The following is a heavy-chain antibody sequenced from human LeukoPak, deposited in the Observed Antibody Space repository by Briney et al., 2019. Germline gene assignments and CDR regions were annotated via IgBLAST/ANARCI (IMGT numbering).Heavy chain of an antibody. J-gene: IGHJ6*03. CDR3: ARGREVLDYYYMDV. Sequence: ASVKVSCKASGGTFSSYAISWVRQAPGQGLEWMGGIIPIFGTANYAQKFQGRVTITTDESTSTAYMELSSLRSEDTAVYYCARGREVLDYYYMDVWGKGTMVTVSS. CDR2: IIPIFGTA. CDR1: GGTFSSYA. V-gene: IGHV1-69*05. D-gene: IGHD2-15*01.